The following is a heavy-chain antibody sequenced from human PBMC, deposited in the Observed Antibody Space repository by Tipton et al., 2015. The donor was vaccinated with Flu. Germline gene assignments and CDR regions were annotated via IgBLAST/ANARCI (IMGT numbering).Heavy chain of an antibody. Sequence: SLRLSCAASGFTLSTYAMTWVRQAPGKGLEWVSAISGSGGSTYYTDSVKGRFTISRDNSKKTLYLQMNSLRAEDTAVYYCAKVPYYYYGMDVWGQGTTVTVSS. CDR3: AKVPYYYYGMDV. CDR1: GFTLSTYA. J-gene: IGHJ6*02. CDR2: ISGSGGST. V-gene: IGHV3-23*01.